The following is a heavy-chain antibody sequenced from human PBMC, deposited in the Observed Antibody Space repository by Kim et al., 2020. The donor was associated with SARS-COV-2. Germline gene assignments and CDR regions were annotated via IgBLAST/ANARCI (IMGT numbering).Heavy chain of an antibody. D-gene: IGHD6-25*01. V-gene: IGHV1-46*01. CDR1: GYIFTTHF. J-gene: IGHJ4*02. Sequence: ASVKVSCKASGYIFTTHFLHWVRQAPGQGPEWMGMINPSSGNTTLARNFQDRITVTRDTSTSTAYMDLSSLSSDDTAVYYCARERPPTCSFDYWGQGTLV. CDR3: ARERPPTCSFDY. CDR2: INPSSGNT.